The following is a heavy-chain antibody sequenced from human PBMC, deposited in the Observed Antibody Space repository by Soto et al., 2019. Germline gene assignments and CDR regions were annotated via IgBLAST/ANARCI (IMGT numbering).Heavy chain of an antibody. CDR2: ISSSSSYI. CDR3: ARVGDIVVVPALRSYYFDY. J-gene: IGHJ4*02. V-gene: IGHV3-21*01. CDR1: GFTFSSYS. Sequence: GGSLRLSCAASGFTFSSYSMNWVRQAPGKGLEGVSSISSSSSYIYYADSVKGRFTISRDNAKNSLYLQMNSLRAEDTAVYYCARVGDIVVVPALRSYYFDYWGQGTLVTVSS. D-gene: IGHD2-2*01.